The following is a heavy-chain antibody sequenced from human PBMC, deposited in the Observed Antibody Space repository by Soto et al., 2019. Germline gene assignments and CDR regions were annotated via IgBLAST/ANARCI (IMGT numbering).Heavy chain of an antibody. D-gene: IGHD3-16*02. CDR2: INHSGTT. Sequence: QVQLQQWGAGLLKPSETLSLTCAVYGGSFSNYYWNWIRQPPGKGLEWIGEINHSGTTNYNPSLKSRVTISVDMSKNQFSLKVRSVTAADTAVYYRVLDHPVLGELSAGNYWGQRTLVTVSS. V-gene: IGHV4-34*01. CDR3: VLDHPVLGELSAGNY. CDR1: GGSFSNYY. J-gene: IGHJ4*02.